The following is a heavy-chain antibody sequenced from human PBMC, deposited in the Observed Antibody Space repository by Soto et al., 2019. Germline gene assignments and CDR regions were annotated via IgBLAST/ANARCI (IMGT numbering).Heavy chain of an antibody. CDR2: IWYDGSNK. V-gene: IGHV3-33*01. J-gene: IGHJ4*02. Sequence: QVQLVESGGGVVQPGRSLRLSCAASGFTFSSYGMHWVRQAPGKGLEWVAVIWYDGSNKYYADSVKGRFTISRDNSKNTLYLQMKSLRAADTAVYYCAREGRDDSSGSYLYYFDYWGQGTLVTVSS. CDR1: GFTFSSYG. D-gene: IGHD3-22*01. CDR3: AREGRDDSSGSYLYYFDY.